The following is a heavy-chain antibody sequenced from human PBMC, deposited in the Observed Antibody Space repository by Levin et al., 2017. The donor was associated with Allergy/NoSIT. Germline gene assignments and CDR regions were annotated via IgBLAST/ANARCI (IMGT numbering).Heavy chain of an antibody. Sequence: SGGSLRLSCAASGFTFSSYGMHWVRQAPGKGLEWVAVISYDGSNKYYADSVKGRFTISRDNSKNTLYLQMNSLRAEDTAVYYCAKDPGDGYNWYYFDYWGQGTLVTVSS. J-gene: IGHJ4*02. CDR1: GFTFSSYG. D-gene: IGHD5-24*01. CDR2: ISYDGSNK. CDR3: AKDPGDGYNWYYFDY. V-gene: IGHV3-30*18.